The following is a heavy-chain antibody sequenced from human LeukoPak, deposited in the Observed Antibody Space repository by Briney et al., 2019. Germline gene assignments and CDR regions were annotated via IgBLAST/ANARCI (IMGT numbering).Heavy chain of an antibody. J-gene: IGHJ6*02. CDR1: GGSISSSSYY. Sequence: KPSETLSLTRTVSGGSISSSSYYWGRLRQPPGKGLEWIGSIYYRGINYYKPSLKRRVNIPVETSNIPLSPKLSSVTHASMAVYYFARYYSAGSYSVYYYFCIDVWGQGTTVTVSS. V-gene: IGHV4-39*01. CDR3: ARYYSAGSYSVYYYFCIDV. CDR2: IYYRGIN. D-gene: IGHD3-10*01.